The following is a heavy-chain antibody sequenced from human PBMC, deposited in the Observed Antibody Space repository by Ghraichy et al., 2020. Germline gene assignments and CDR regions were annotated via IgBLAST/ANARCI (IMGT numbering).Heavy chain of an antibody. CDR1: GGSISSYY. V-gene: IGHV4-59*01. CDR2: IYYSGST. CDR3: ARAPDIRGKGFDY. J-gene: IGHJ4*02. D-gene: IGHD5-12*01. Sequence: SETLSLTCTVSGGSISSYYWSWIRQPPGKGLEWIGYIYYSGSTNYNPSLKSRVTISVDTSKNHFSLKLSSVTAADTAVYYCARAPDIRGKGFDYWGQGTLVTVSS.